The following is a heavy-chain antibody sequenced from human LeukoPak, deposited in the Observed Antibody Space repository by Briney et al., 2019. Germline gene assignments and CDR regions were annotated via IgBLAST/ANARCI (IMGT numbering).Heavy chain of an antibody. CDR3: ARGGCSGDCYSAPFDY. Sequence: ASVKVSCKAFGYTFTKYEMHWVRQAPGQGLEWMGIIHVGGDTTGNAQEFQGRVTMTKDTSSSTFYMELNSLTFEDTAVYYCARGGCSGDCYSAPFDYWGQGALVTVSS. J-gene: IGHJ4*02. CDR2: IHVGGDTT. V-gene: IGHV1-46*01. D-gene: IGHD2-21*02. CDR1: GYTFTKYE.